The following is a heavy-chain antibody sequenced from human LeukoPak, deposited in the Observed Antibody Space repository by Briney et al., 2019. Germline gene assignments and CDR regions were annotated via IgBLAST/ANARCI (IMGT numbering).Heavy chain of an antibody. V-gene: IGHV4-34*01. D-gene: IGHD2-15*01. Sequence: PSETLSLTCAVYGGSITGYYWSWIRQTPGRGLEWVGEIHYTGATSYNPSLKSRVTISVDTSKNQFSLKLSSVTAADTAVYYCARSGSGGYLGAFDIWGQGTMVTVSS. CDR2: IHYTGAT. CDR3: ARSGSGGYLGAFDI. CDR1: GGSITGYY. J-gene: IGHJ3*02.